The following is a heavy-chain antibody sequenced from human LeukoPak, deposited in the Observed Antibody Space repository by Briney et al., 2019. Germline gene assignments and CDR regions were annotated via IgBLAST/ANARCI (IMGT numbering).Heavy chain of an antibody. D-gene: IGHD4-17*01. CDR3: ARATYGDLPYDY. V-gene: IGHV4-39*07. J-gene: IGHJ4*02. Sequence: PSETLSLTCTVSGGSISSSNYYRGWIRQPPGKGLEWIGGIYHTGSTHYNPSLKSRVTISIDTSKNQFSLNLSSVTAADTAVYYCARATYGDLPYDYWGQGTLVTVSS. CDR2: IYHTGST. CDR1: GGSISSSNYY.